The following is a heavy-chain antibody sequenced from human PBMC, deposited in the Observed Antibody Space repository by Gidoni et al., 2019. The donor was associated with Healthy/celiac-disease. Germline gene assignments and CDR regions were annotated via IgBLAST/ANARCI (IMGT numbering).Heavy chain of an antibody. CDR2: VIPNIGVT. D-gene: IGHD4-4*01. V-gene: IGHV1-2*02. J-gene: IGHJ4*02. CDR3: ARGKLTVTTGY. CDR1: GYTFTGNY. Sequence: QAQLVQSGAEGKKTGASVRVSCKGSGYTFTGNYMHWVRQAPGQGLEWMGWVIPNIGVTNYAQTFQGRVTMTRYTSSSTAYLELGRLRSDYTAVYYCARGKLTVTTGYWVQGTLVTVSS.